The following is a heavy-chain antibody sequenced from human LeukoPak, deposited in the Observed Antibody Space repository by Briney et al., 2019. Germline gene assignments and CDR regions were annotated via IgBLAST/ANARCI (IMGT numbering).Heavy chain of an antibody. V-gene: IGHV4-4*08. CDR2: IYKSGST. J-gene: IGHJ4*02. CDR1: DGSISTHY. D-gene: IGHD5-24*01. Sequence: SETLSLTCSVSDGSISTHYWTWIRQPPGKGLEWIGYIYKSGSTKYNPFLKSRVTISVDTSKNQFSLKLSSVTAADTAVYYCARDGYNPIDYWGQGTLVTVSS. CDR3: ARDGYNPIDY.